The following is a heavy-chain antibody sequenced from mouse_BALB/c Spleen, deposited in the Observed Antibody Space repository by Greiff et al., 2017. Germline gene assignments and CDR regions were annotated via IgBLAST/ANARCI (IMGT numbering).Heavy chain of an antibody. D-gene: IGHD2-1*01. J-gene: IGHJ3*01. Sequence: EVKLVESGGGLVKPGGSLKLSCAASGFAFSSYDMSWVRQTPEKRLEWVAYISSGGGSTYYPDTVKGRFTISRDNAKNTLYLQMSSLKSEDTAMYYCARRGNSAWFAYWGQGTLVTVSA. CDR1: GFAFSSYD. V-gene: IGHV5-12-1*01. CDR2: ISSGGGST. CDR3: ARRGNSAWFAY.